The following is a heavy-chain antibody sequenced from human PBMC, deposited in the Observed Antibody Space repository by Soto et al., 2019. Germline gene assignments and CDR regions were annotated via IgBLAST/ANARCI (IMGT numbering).Heavy chain of an antibody. J-gene: IGHJ6*02. Sequence: EVQLVESGGTLVQPGGSLRLSCAASGFDASVNFMTWVRQAPGKGLEWVSVINNAGTTFYADSVMDRFTISRDHSKNTLYLQMSSLRVDDTAMYYCVRENYYYGMDVWGQGTAVTVSS. CDR2: INNAGTT. CDR3: VRENYYYGMDV. CDR1: GFDASVNF. V-gene: IGHV3-66*01.